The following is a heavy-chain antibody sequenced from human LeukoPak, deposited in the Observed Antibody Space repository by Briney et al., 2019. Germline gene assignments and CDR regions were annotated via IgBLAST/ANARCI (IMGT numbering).Heavy chain of an antibody. CDR3: ARFKVGRNATQKNAFDI. V-gene: IGHV3-30*01. CDR1: GFTFSNHA. CDR2: ISFDSTKE. Sequence: GGSLRLSCAASGFTFSNHAMHWARQAPGKGLEWVAVISFDSTKEYYGSSVKGRFIVARDNPKATLHLQMHSLRPDDTAVYYCARFKVGRNATQKNAFDIWGRGTVVTVSS. J-gene: IGHJ3*02. D-gene: IGHD1-26*01.